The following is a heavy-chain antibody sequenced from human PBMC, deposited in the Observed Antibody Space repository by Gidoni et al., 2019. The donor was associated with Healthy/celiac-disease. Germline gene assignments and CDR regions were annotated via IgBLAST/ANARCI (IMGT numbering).Heavy chain of an antibody. CDR3: ARAGLAAAAGRYYYYGMDV. J-gene: IGHJ6*02. Sequence: QVQLQESGPGLVKPSETLSLTCTVSGGSISSYYWSWIRQPPGKGLEWIGYIYYSGSTNYNPSLKSRFTISVDTSKNQFSLKLSSVTAADTAVYYCARAGLAAAAGRYYYYGMDVWGQGTTVTVSS. CDR2: IYYSGST. CDR1: GGSISSYY. D-gene: IGHD6-13*01. V-gene: IGHV4-59*01.